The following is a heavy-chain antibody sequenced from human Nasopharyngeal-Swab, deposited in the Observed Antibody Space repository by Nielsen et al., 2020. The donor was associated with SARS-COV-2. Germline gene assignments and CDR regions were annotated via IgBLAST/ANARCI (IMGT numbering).Heavy chain of an antibody. CDR2: ISSSSSYI. J-gene: IGHJ6*02. Sequence: GESLKISCAASGFTFSSYSMNWVRQAPGKGLEWVSSISSSSSYIYYADSVKGRFTISRDNAKNSLYLQMNSLRAEDTAVYYCARDRGARDIVVVPATTRYYYYGMDVWGQGTTVTVSS. V-gene: IGHV3-21*01. D-gene: IGHD2-2*01. CDR3: ARDRGARDIVVVPATTRYYYYGMDV. CDR1: GFTFSSYS.